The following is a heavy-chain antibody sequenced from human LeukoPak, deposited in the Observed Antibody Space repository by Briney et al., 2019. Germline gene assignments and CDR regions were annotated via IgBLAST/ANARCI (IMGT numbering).Heavy chain of an antibody. CDR1: GYSFTSYW. D-gene: IGHD7-27*01. V-gene: IGHV5-51*01. Sequence: GASLQISCKGSGYSFTSYWIGWVRQLPGKGLEWMGIIYPGDSDTRYSPSFQGQVAISADKSISTAYLQWSSLKASDTAMYYCARQLGNWFDPWGQGTLVTVSS. CDR3: ARQLGNWFDP. CDR2: IYPGDSDT. J-gene: IGHJ5*02.